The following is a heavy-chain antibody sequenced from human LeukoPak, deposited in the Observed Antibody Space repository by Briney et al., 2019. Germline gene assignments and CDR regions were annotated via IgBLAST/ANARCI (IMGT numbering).Heavy chain of an antibody. V-gene: IGHV4-34*01. CDR3: AGIAAAGKGPDSYYYYGMDV. Sequence: SETLSPTCAVYGGSFSGYYWGWIRQPPGKGLEWIGSIYYSGSTYYNPSLKSRVTISVDTSKNQFSLKLSSVTAADTAVYYCAGIAAAGKGPDSYYYYGMDVWGQGTTVTVSS. CDR1: GGSFSGYY. J-gene: IGHJ6*02. CDR2: IYYSGST. D-gene: IGHD6-13*01.